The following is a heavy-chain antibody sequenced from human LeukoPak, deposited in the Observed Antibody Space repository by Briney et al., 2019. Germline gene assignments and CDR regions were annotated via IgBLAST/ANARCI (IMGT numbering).Heavy chain of an antibody. CDR2: INPSGGST. V-gene: IGHV1-46*01. CDR3: ARNLIEYSSSSGVDY. CDR1: GYTFTSYY. J-gene: IGHJ4*02. D-gene: IGHD6-6*01. Sequence: GASVKVSCKASGYTFTSYYMHWVRQAPGQGLEWMGIINPSGGSTSYAQKFQGRVTMTRDTSTSTVYVELSSLRSEDTAVYYCARNLIEYSSSSGVDYWGQGTLVAVSS.